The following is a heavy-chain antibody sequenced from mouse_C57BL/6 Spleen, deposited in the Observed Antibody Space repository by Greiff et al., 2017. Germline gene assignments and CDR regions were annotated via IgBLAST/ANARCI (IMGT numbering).Heavy chain of an antibody. J-gene: IGHJ3*01. CDR1: GYTFTSYW. Sequence: VQLQQPGAELVKPGASVKLSCKASGYTFTSYWMHWVKQRPGRGLEWIGMIDPNSGGTKYNEKFKSKATLTVDKPSSTAYMQLSSLTSEDFAVYYCARDYGSSSWFAYWGQGTLVTVSA. D-gene: IGHD1-1*01. CDR2: IDPNSGGT. CDR3: ARDYGSSSWFAY. V-gene: IGHV1-72*01.